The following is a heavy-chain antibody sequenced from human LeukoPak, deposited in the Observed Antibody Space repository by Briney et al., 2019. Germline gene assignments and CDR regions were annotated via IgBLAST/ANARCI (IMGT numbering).Heavy chain of an antibody. CDR3: ATISAQTFDI. J-gene: IGHJ3*02. CDR2: IKPDGSDK. Sequence: GGSLRLSCVGSGFSFRSHWVNWLRQSPGKGLEWVANIKPDGSDKYYVDAARGRFTVSRDNAKNSAFLQMNSLRAEDTAIYYCATISAQTFDIWGQGTLVSVSS. D-gene: IGHD5-24*01. V-gene: IGHV3-7*01. CDR1: GFSFRSHW.